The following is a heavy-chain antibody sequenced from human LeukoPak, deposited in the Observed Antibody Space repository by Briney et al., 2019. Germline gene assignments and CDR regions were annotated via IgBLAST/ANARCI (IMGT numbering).Heavy chain of an antibody. CDR3: ARGPSGSYYGGVSDY. CDR2: IWYDGSNK. CDR1: GFTFSSYG. J-gene: IGHJ4*02. Sequence: GRSLRLSCAASGFTFSSYGMHWVRQAPGKGLEWVAVIWYDGSNKYYADPVKGRFTISRDNSKNTLYLQMNSLRAEDTAVYYCARGPSGSYYGGVSDYWGRGTLVTVSS. D-gene: IGHD1-26*01. V-gene: IGHV3-33*01.